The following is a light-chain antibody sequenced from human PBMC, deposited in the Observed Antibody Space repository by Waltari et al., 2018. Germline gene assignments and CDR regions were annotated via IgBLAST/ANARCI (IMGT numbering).Light chain of an antibody. CDR3: QQYYTPPYT. CDR2: TAS. J-gene: IGKJ2*01. Sequence: DIQVTQSPSSLSASVGGRVAITCRANQGIGTSLAWYQQSPGKAPRLLLYTASRLATGVPSRFSGSASGAAFTLTINNLQPEDFATYYCQQYYTPPYTFGLGTKLEIK. V-gene: IGKV1-NL1*01. CDR1: QGIGTS.